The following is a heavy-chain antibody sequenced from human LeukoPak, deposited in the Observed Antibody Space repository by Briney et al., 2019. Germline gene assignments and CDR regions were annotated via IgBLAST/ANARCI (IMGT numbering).Heavy chain of an antibody. D-gene: IGHD3-22*01. J-gene: IGHJ4*02. CDR1: GFTFTSSA. CDR3: AAEKGYYDSSGYSFH. CDR2: IVVGSGNT. V-gene: IGHV1-58*02. Sequence: SVKVSCKASGFTFTSSAMQWVRQARGQRLEWIGWIVVGSGNTNYAQKFQERVTITRDISTSTAYMELSSLRSEDTAVYYCAAEKGYYDSSGYSFHWGQGTLVTVSS.